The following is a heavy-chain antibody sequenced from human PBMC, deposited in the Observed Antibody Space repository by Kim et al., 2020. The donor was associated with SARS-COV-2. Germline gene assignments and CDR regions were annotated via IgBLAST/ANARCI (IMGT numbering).Heavy chain of an antibody. CDR2: IYYSGST. J-gene: IGHJ6*02. CDR3: AREAGGSYYYGMDV. Sequence: SETLSLTCTVSGGSISSYYWSWIRQPPGKGLEWIGYIYYSGSTNYNPSLKSRVTISVDTSKNQFSLKLSSVTAADTAVYYCAREAGGSYYYGMDVWGQGTTVTVSS. V-gene: IGHV4-59*01. D-gene: IGHD1-26*01. CDR1: GGSISSYY.